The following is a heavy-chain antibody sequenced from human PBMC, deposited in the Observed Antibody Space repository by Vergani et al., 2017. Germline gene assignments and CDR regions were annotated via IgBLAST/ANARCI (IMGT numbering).Heavy chain of an antibody. D-gene: IGHD3-16*01. V-gene: IGHV4-38-2*01. CDR2: IYHSGST. CDR3: ARGGPYYGMDV. CDR1: GYSISSGYY. J-gene: IGHJ6*02. Sequence: QVQLQESGPGLVKPSETLSLTCAVSGYSISSGYYWGWIRQPPGKGLEWIGSIYHSGSTYYNPSLKSRVTISVDTSKNQFSLKLSSVTAADTAVYYCARGGPYYGMDVWGQGTTVTVSS.